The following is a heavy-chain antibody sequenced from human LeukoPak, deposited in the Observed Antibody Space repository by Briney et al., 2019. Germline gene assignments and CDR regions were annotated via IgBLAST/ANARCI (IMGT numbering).Heavy chain of an antibody. D-gene: IGHD2-15*01. CDR2: TSDSGGST. Sequence: GGSLRLSCAASGFIFSNYAMNWVRQAPGKGLEWVSVTSDSGGSTYYADSVKGRFTVSRDNSKNTLHLQMNSLRVEDTAIYYCAKDLGYCSGGSCYGGYWGQGTLVTVSS. V-gene: IGHV3-23*01. J-gene: IGHJ4*02. CDR3: AKDLGYCSGGSCYGGY. CDR1: GFIFSNYA.